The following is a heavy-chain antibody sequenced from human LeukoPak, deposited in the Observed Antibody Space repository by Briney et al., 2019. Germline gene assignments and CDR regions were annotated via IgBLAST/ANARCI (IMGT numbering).Heavy chain of an antibody. D-gene: IGHD3-22*01. CDR1: GGSISSGGYY. Sequence: SQTLSLTCTVSGGSISSGGYYWSWIRRHPGKGLEWIGYIYYSGSTYYNPSLKSRVTISVDTSKNQFSLKLSSVTAADTAVYYCARVRGGDSSGYYYLFDYWGQGTLVTVSS. CDR3: ARVRGGDSSGYYYLFDY. V-gene: IGHV4-31*03. CDR2: IYYSGST. J-gene: IGHJ4*02.